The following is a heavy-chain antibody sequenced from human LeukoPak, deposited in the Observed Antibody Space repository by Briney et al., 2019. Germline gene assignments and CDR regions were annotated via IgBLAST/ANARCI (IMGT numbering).Heavy chain of an antibody. CDR3: ARAFDI. V-gene: IGHV4-39*01. CDR2: INYSGST. CDR1: GGSISSSSFY. Sequence: PSETLSLTCTVSGGSISSSSFYWGWIRQPPGKGLEWIVSINYSGSTNYNPSLKSRVTISVDTSKNQFSLKLSSVTAADTAVYYCARAFDIWGQGTMVTVPS. J-gene: IGHJ3*02.